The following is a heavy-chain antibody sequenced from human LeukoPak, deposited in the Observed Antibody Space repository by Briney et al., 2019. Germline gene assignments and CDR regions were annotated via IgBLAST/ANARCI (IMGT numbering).Heavy chain of an antibody. Sequence: PSETLSLTCTVSGGSISSYYWSWIRQPPGKGLEWIGYIYYSGSTNYNPSLKSRVTISVDTSKNQFSLKLSSVTAADTAVYYCARNGGSMVRGVMGTGDWFDPWGQGTLVTVSS. CDR3: ARNGGSMVRGVMGTGDWFDP. CDR1: GGSISSYY. CDR2: IYYSGST. V-gene: IGHV4-59*08. D-gene: IGHD3-10*01. J-gene: IGHJ5*02.